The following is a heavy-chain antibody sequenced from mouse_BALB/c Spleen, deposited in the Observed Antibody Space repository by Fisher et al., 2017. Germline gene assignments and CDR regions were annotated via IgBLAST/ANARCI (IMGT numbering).Heavy chain of an antibody. CDR3: ARPLTETVYAMDY. D-gene: IGHD4-1*01. Sequence: KFKGKATLTVDKSSSTAYMELRSLTSEDSAVYYCARPLTETVYAMDYWGQGTSVTVSS. J-gene: IGHJ4*01. V-gene: IGHV1-26*01.